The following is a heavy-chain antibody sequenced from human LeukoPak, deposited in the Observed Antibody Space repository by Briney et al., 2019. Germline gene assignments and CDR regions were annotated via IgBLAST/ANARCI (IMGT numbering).Heavy chain of an antibody. D-gene: IGHD6-19*01. V-gene: IGHV4-59*11. Sequence: SETLSLTCTVSGGSISSHYWSWIRQPPGKGLEWIGYIYYSGSTNYNPSLKSRVTISVDTSKNQFSLKLSSVTAADTAVYYCARQGSGWYDYWGQGTLVTVSS. CDR2: IYYSGST. J-gene: IGHJ4*02. CDR1: GGSISSHY. CDR3: ARQGSGWYDY.